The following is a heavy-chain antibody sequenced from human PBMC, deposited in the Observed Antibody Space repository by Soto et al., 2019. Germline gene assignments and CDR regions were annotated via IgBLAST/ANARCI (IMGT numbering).Heavy chain of an antibody. CDR3: ARGYYYGSGSIYFDY. CDR2: IYHSGST. V-gene: IGHV4-4*02. D-gene: IGHD3-10*01. Sequence: SETLSLTCAVSGGSISSSNWWSWVRQPPGKGLEWIGEIYHSGSTNYNPSLKSRVTISGDTSKNQFSLKLSSVTAADTAVYYCARGYYYGSGSIYFDYWGQGTLVTVSS. J-gene: IGHJ4*02. CDR1: GGSISSSNW.